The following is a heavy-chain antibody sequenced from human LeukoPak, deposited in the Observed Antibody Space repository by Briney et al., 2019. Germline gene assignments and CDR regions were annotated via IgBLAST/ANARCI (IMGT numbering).Heavy chain of an antibody. Sequence: PSETLSLTCAVSGGSISSGGNSWSWIRQPPGKGLEWIGYIYHSGSTYYNPSLKSRVTISVDRSKNQFSLKLSSVTAADTAVYYCARGSGMDGYTNPADYWGQGTLVTVSS. J-gene: IGHJ4*02. V-gene: IGHV4-30-2*01. D-gene: IGHD5-24*01. CDR3: ARGSGMDGYTNPADY. CDR1: GGSISSGGNS. CDR2: IYHSGST.